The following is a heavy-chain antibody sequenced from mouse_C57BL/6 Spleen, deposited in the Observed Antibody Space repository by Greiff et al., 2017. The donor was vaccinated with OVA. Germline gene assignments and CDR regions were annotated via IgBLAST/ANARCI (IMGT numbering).Heavy chain of an antibody. J-gene: IGHJ4*01. D-gene: IGHD3-3*01. CDR3: TRRQLYGRDY. CDR2: IDPETGGT. Sequence: QVQLKQSGAELVRPGASVTLSCKASGYTFTDYEMHWVKQTPVHGLEWIGAIDPETGGTAYNQKFKGKAILTADKSSSTAYMELRSLTSEDSAVYYCTRRQLYGRDYWGQGTSVTVSS. CDR1: GYTFTDYE. V-gene: IGHV1-15*01.